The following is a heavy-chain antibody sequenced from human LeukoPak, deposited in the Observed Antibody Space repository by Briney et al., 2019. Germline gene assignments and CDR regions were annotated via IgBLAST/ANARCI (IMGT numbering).Heavy chain of an antibody. D-gene: IGHD3-10*01. CDR2: IYPGDSDT. Sequence: GESLKISCKGSGYSLTSYWIGWVRQMPGKGLEWMGIIYPGDSDTRYSPSFQGQVTISADKSISTAYLQWSSLKASDTAMYYCARLEYGYYGSGSYSDYWGQGTLVTVSS. CDR3: ARLEYGYYGSGSYSDY. CDR1: GYSLTSYW. J-gene: IGHJ4*02. V-gene: IGHV5-51*01.